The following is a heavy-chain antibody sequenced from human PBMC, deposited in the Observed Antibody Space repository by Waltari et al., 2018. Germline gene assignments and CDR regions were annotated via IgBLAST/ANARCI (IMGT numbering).Heavy chain of an antibody. CDR2: IYHSGST. CDR1: GYSISSGYY. V-gene: IGHV4-38-2*02. D-gene: IGHD6-13*01. J-gene: IGHJ4*02. Sequence: QVQLQESGPGLVKPSETLSLTCAVSGYSISSGYYWGWIRQPPGKGLEWIGSIYHSGSTYYNPSLKSRVTISVDTSKNQFSLKLSSVTAADTAVYYCAREYIAAADFDYWGQGTLVTVSS. CDR3: AREYIAAADFDY.